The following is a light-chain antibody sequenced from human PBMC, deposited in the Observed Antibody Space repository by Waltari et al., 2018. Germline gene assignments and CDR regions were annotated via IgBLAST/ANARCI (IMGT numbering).Light chain of an antibody. V-gene: IGKV3-11*01. CDR2: DAS. CDR1: QNVGKS. Sequence: DIVLTQSPATLSLSPGERATLSCRASQNVGKSLAWYQHKPGQAPRLLISDASNRATGIPARFSGSGSGTDFTLTISSLEPEDFAVYYCQQRYIWPPITFGQGTRLEIK. J-gene: IGKJ5*01. CDR3: QQRYIWPPIT.